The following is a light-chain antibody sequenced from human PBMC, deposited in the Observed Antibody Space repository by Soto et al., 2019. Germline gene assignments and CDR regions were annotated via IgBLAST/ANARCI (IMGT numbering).Light chain of an antibody. CDR2: KAS. V-gene: IGKV1-5*03. CDR3: QQYDSYPLT. CDR1: QSVSSW. Sequence: DIRMTQSPSTLSASVGDRVTITCRASQSVSSWLAWYQQRPGNAPNLLIYKASSLESGVPSRFSGSGSGTEFTLTVSSLQPDDFATYYCQQYDSYPLTFGGGTKVEIK. J-gene: IGKJ4*01.